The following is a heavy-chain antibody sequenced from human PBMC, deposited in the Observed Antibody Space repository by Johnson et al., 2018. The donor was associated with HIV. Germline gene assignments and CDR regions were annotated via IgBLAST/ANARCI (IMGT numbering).Heavy chain of an antibody. Sequence: VQLVESGGGLVQPGGSLTLSCAASGFTFSNYWMSWVRQVPGKGLEWVANINKDGRVKHYADSVKGRFTISRDNSKDTLYLEMNSLRVEDTAVYYCAKIPGANWGSPDDFDVWGQGTMVTVSS. V-gene: IGHV3-7*01. CDR2: INKDGRVK. CDR1: GFTFSNYW. J-gene: IGHJ3*01. D-gene: IGHD7-27*01. CDR3: AKIPGANWGSPDDFDV.